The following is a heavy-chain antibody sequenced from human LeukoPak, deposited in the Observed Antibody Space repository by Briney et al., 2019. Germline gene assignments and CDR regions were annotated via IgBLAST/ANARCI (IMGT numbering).Heavy chain of an antibody. D-gene: IGHD2-21*02. CDR1: AFTFSSYS. CDR3: ARSDYCGGDCYSSLSNY. V-gene: IGHV3-21*01. J-gene: IGHJ4*02. CDR2: ISSSSSHI. Sequence: PGGSLRLSCAASAFTFSSYSMNWVRQAPGRGLEWVSSISSSSSHIYYADSVKGRFTISRDNAKNSLYLQMNSLRAEDTAVYFCARSDYCGGDCYSSLSNYWGQGTLVTVSS.